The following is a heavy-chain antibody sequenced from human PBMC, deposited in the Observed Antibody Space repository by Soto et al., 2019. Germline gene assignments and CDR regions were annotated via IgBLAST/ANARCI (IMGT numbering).Heavy chain of an antibody. CDR1: GGSFSGYY. CDR3: AIGPRMWLAGGGY. CDR2: INHSGIT. Sequence: SETLSLTCAVYGGSFSGYYWSWIRQPPGKGLEWLGEINHSGITDYNSSLESRITISIDTSKKQFSLKLNSVTAADTAVYYCAIGPRMWLAGGGYWGQGTQVTVSS. V-gene: IGHV4-34*01. D-gene: IGHD6-19*01. J-gene: IGHJ4*02.